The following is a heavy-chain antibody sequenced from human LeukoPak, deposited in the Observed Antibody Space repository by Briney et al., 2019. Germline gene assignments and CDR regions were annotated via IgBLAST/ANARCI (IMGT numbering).Heavy chain of an antibody. CDR1: GGSISSYY. CDR3: ARLGAPAYCGGDCYRYYFDY. V-gene: IGHV4-4*07. J-gene: IGHJ4*02. D-gene: IGHD2-21*02. CDR2: IYTSGST. Sequence: PSETLSLTCTVSGGSISSYYWSWIRQPAGKGLEWIGRIYTSGSTNYNPSLKSRVTMSVDTSKNQFSLKLSSVTAADTAVYYCARLGAPAYCGGDCYRYYFDYWGQGTLVTVSS.